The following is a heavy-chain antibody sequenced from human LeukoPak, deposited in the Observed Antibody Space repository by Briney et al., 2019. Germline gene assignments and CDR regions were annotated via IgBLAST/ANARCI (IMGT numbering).Heavy chain of an antibody. J-gene: IGHJ4*02. CDR1: GGSFSGYY. Sequence: SETLSLTCAVYGGSFSGYYWSWIRQPPGKGLEWIGEINHSGSTNYNPSLKSRVTISVDTSKNQFSLKLSSVTAADTAVYYCARGPSRRLWIQLWSAFDYWGQGTLVTVSS. CDR3: ARGPSRRLWIQLWSAFDY. V-gene: IGHV4-34*01. D-gene: IGHD5-18*01. CDR2: INHSGST.